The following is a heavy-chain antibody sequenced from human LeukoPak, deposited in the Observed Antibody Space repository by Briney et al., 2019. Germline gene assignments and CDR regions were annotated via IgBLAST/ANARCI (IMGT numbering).Heavy chain of an antibody. J-gene: IGHJ5*02. V-gene: IGHV1-18*01. CDR3: AREREHGRWFDP. Sequence: ASVKVSCTASGYTLTSYGISWVRQAPGQGLEWMGWISAYNGNTNYAQKLQGRVTMTTDTSTSTAYMELRSLRSDDTAVYYCAREREHGRWFDPWGQGTLVTVSS. CDR1: GYTLTSYG. D-gene: IGHD1-26*01. CDR2: ISAYNGNT.